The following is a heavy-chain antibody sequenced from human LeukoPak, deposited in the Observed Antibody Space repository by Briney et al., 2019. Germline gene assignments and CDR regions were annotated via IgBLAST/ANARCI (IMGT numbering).Heavy chain of an antibody. Sequence: SETLSLTCTVSGYSISSGYYWGWIRQPPGKGLEWIESMYHSGSTYYNPSLKSRVTISVDTSKNQFSLKLSSVTAADTAVYYCASDYDRTEWEFDYWGQGTLVTVSS. CDR1: GYSISSGYY. D-gene: IGHD3-22*01. V-gene: IGHV4-38-2*02. CDR2: MYHSGST. CDR3: ASDYDRTEWEFDY. J-gene: IGHJ4*02.